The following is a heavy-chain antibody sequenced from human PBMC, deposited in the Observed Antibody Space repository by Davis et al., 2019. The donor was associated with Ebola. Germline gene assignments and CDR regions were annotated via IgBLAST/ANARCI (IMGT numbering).Heavy chain of an antibody. J-gene: IGHJ6*02. Sequence: GESLKISCAASGFTFSSYAMHWVRQAPGKGLEWVSLISWDGGSTYYADSVKGRFTISRDNSKNSLYLQMNSLRAEDTALYYCAKDMWDYYYYGMDVWGQGTTVTVSS. CDR2: ISWDGGST. D-gene: IGHD1-26*01. CDR1: GFTFSSYA. V-gene: IGHV3-43D*03. CDR3: AKDMWDYYYYGMDV.